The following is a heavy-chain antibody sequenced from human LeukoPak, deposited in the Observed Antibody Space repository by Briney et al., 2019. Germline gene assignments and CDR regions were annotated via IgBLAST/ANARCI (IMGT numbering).Heavy chain of an antibody. CDR1: GGSISSYY. CDR2: IYTSGST. J-gene: IGHJ5*02. D-gene: IGHD6-19*01. CDR3: ARDRIAVAGIRAT. Sequence: SETLSLTCTVSGGSISSYYWSWIRQPAGKGLEWIGRIYTSGSTNYNPSLKSRVTISVDRSKNQFSLKLSSVTAADTAVYYCARDRIAVAGIRATWGQGTLVTVSS. V-gene: IGHV4-4*07.